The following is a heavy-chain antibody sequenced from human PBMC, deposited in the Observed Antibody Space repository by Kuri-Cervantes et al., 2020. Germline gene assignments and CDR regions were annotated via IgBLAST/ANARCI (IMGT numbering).Heavy chain of an antibody. CDR2: IYYSGST. Sequence: SETLSLTCTVSGGSFSSYYWSWIRQPPGKGLEWIGYIYYSGSTNYNPSLKSRVTISVDTSKNQFSLKLSSVTAADTAVYYCARAPGSRGVVPAAFDIWGQGTMVTVSS. J-gene: IGHJ3*02. D-gene: IGHD2-2*01. V-gene: IGHV4-59*01. CDR1: GGSFSSYY. CDR3: ARAPGSRGVVPAAFDI.